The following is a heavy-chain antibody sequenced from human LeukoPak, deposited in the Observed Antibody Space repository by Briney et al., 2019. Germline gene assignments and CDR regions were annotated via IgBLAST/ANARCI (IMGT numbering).Heavy chain of an antibody. Sequence: GSLRLSRAASGFMFSKSWMHWVRQVPGKGLVWVARIYNDGSTTNYADSVKGRFTISRDNAANTLFLQMSSLRAEDTAVYYCAREKDDHGDPGPLDAWGQGDLVTVSS. D-gene: IGHD4-17*01. CDR3: AREKDDHGDPGPLDA. CDR2: IYNDGSTT. CDR1: GFMFSKSW. V-gene: IGHV3-74*01. J-gene: IGHJ5*02.